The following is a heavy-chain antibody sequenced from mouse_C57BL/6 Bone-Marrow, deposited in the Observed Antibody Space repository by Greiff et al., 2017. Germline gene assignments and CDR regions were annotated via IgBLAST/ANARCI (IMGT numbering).Heavy chain of an antibody. Sequence: QVQLQQSGAELARPGASVKLSCKASGYTFTSYGISWVKQRTGQGLEWIGEIYPRSGNTYYNEKFKGKATLTAEKSSSTAYMALRSLTSEDSAVYFCARSWILEAMDYWGQGTSVTVSS. V-gene: IGHV1-81*01. J-gene: IGHJ4*01. CDR2: IYPRSGNT. D-gene: IGHD2-3*01. CDR3: ARSWILEAMDY. CDR1: GYTFTSYG.